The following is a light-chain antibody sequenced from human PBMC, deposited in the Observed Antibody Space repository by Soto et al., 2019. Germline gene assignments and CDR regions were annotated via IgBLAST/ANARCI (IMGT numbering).Light chain of an antibody. J-gene: IGKJ1*01. CDR1: QGVSSY. CDR3: QQHGSSPWT. Sequence: EIVLTQSPATLSLSPGERATLSCRASQGVSSYLAWYQQKPGQAPRLLIYGASSRATGIPDRFSGSGSGTDFTLTISRLEPEDFAVYHCQQHGSSPWTFGQGTKVDIK. V-gene: IGKV3-20*01. CDR2: GAS.